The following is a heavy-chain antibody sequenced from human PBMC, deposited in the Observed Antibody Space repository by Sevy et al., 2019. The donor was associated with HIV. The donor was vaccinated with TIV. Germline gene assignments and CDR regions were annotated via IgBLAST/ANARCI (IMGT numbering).Heavy chain of an antibody. J-gene: IGHJ6*02. Sequence: ASVKVSCKASGYTFTSYYMHWVRQAPGQGLEWMGIINPSGGSTSYAQKFQGRVTMTRDTSTGTVYMELSSLRSEDTAVYYCATEGLGYCSSTSCYYYYGMDVWGQGTTVTVSS. V-gene: IGHV1-46*01. CDR2: INPSGGST. CDR1: GYTFTSYY. CDR3: ATEGLGYCSSTSCYYYYGMDV. D-gene: IGHD2-2*01.